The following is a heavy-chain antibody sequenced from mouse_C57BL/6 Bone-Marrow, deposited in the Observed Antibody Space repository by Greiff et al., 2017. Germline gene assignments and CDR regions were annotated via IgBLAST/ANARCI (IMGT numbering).Heavy chain of an antibody. Sequence: VQLQQSGPELVKPGASVKISCKASGYAFSSSWMNWVKQRPGKGLEWIGRIYPGDGDTNYNGKFKGKATLTADKSSSTAYMQRSSLTSEDSAVYFCARYDYDGYYYAMDYWGQGTSVTVSS. D-gene: IGHD2-4*01. J-gene: IGHJ4*01. CDR1: GYAFSSSW. CDR2: IYPGDGDT. V-gene: IGHV1-82*01. CDR3: ARYDYDGYYYAMDY.